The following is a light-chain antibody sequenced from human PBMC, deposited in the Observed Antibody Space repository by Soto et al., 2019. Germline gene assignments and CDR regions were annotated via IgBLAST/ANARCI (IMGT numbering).Light chain of an antibody. Sequence: DIQMTQSPSTLSASVGDTGTVTCRASQSVSGWLAWYKQKPGEAPKLLIYDASRLESGVPSRFSGSGSGTEFTLTISSLQPDDFATYYCQQYTWTFGQGTKVDIK. CDR1: QSVSGW. CDR2: DAS. J-gene: IGKJ1*01. CDR3: QQYTWT. V-gene: IGKV1-5*01.